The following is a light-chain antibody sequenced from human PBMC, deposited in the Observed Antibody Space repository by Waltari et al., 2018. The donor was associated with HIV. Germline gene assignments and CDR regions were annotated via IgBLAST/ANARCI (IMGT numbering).Light chain of an antibody. Sequence: DVVMTQSPISLSVSPGESASISCRSSQSLLHSNGDNYLDWYFQKPGQSPQLLIYLGSIRAPGVPDRFSGAGSGTDFTLRITTVEPEDVGVYYCMQARQSTFTFGPGTKIEI. J-gene: IGKJ3*01. CDR2: LGS. CDR3: MQARQSTFT. V-gene: IGKV2-28*01. CDR1: QSLLHSNGDNY.